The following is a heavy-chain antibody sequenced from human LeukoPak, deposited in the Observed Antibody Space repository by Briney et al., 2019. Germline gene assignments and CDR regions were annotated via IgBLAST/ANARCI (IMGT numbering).Heavy chain of an antibody. J-gene: IGHJ4*02. CDR3: AREGLATVTSEY. CDR1: GYNFISYD. D-gene: IGHD4-17*01. V-gene: IGHV1-18*01. Sequence: GASVKVSCKASGYNFISYDISWVRQAPLQGLGWMGWISAYSGNTNYAQKLQGRVTMTTDTSTSTAYMELRSLRSDDTAVYYCAREGLATVTSEYWGQGTLVTVSS. CDR2: ISAYSGNT.